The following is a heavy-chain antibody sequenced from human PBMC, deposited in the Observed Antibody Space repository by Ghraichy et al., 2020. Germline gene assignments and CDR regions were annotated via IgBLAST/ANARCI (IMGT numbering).Heavy chain of an antibody. D-gene: IGHD1-26*01. CDR3: ARQSDSGTFPFEAFDI. CDR2: IYYSGSA. V-gene: IGHV4-39*01. J-gene: IGHJ3*02. CDR1: GGSISSDFYY. Sequence: SETLSLTCTVSGGSISSDFYYWGWIRQPPGKGREWIGSIYYSGSAYYKSSLKSRVTISVDTSKNQFSLKVNSATAADTAVYFCARQSDSGTFPFEAFDIWGQGAVVTVSS.